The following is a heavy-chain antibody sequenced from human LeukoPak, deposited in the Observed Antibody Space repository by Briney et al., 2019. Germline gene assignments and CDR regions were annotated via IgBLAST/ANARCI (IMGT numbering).Heavy chain of an antibody. D-gene: IGHD6-19*01. V-gene: IGHV4-4*02. CDR1: GGSISSSNW. J-gene: IGHJ4*02. CDR3: AGPAGSSGWYGFDY. Sequence: SETLSLTCAVSGGSISSSNWWSWVRQPPGKGLEWIGEIYHSGSTNYNPSLKSRVTISVDKSKNQFSLKLSSVTAADTAVYYCAGPAGSSGWYGFDYWGQGTLVTVSS. CDR2: IYHSGST.